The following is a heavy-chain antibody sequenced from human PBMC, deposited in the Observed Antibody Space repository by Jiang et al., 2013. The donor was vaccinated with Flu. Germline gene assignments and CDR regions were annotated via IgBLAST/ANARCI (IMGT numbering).Heavy chain of an antibody. D-gene: IGHD3-10*01. V-gene: IGHV3-23*01. CDR3: AKDEKLLVFDY. J-gene: IGHJ4*02. Sequence: SAISGSGGSTYYADSVKGRFTISRDNSKNTLYLQMNSLRAEDTAVYYCAKDEKLLVFDYWGQGTLVTVSS. CDR2: ISGSGGST.